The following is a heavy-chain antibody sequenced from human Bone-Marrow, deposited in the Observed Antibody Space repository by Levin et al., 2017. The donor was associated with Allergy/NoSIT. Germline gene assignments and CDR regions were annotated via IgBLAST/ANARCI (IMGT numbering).Heavy chain of an antibody. CDR1: GFTVSNNY. CDR3: ARRYYALGTDYLDV. CDR2: IYRGGTT. J-gene: IGHJ6*03. D-gene: IGHD3-16*01. Sequence: GGSLRLSCAASGFTVSNNYMSWARQAPGKGLEWVSLIYRGGTTYYEHSVKGRFTISRDNSNNTLYLQMNSLRAEDTAVYYCARRYYALGTDYLDVWGKGTTVTVAS. V-gene: IGHV3-66*01.